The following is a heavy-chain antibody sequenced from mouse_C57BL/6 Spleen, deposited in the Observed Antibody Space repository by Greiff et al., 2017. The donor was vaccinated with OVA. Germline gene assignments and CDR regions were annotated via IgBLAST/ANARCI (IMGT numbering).Heavy chain of an antibody. Sequence: QVQLQQSGAELVRPGTSVKMSCKASGYTFTNYWIGWAKQRPGHGLEWIGDIYPGGGYTNYNEKFKGKATLTADKSSSTAYMQFSSLTSEDSAIYYCARRGPTVVAHFDVWGTGTTVTVSS. J-gene: IGHJ1*03. V-gene: IGHV1-63*01. CDR3: ARRGPTVVAHFDV. D-gene: IGHD1-1*01. CDR1: GYTFTNYW. CDR2: IYPGGGYT.